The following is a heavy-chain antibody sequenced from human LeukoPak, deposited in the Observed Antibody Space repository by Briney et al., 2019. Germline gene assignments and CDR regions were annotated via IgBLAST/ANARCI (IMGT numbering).Heavy chain of an antibody. CDR2: IYPGDSDT. V-gene: IGHV5-51*01. J-gene: IGHJ4*02. CDR1: GYSFTSYW. D-gene: IGHD3-22*01. CDR3: ARQYYYDSSGYYVIYYFDY. Sequence: GESLKISCKGSGYSFTSYWIGWVRHMPGKGLEWMGIIYPGDSDTRYSPSFQGQVTISADKSISTAYLQWSSLKASDTAMYYCARQYYYDSSGYYVIYYFDYSGQGTLVTVSS.